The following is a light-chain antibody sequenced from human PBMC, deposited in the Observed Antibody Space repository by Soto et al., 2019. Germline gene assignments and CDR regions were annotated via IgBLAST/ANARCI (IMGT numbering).Light chain of an antibody. CDR3: QQYYSSPTT. CDR1: HNILYSSDNKTY. J-gene: IGKJ1*01. Sequence: DIVLTQSPDSLAVSLGERATINCKSSHNILYSSDNKTYLSWYQQRPGQPPKLLFYLSSTRESGVPDRFSGRGSGTHFTPTITSLQADDVAVYYCQQYYSSPTTFGQGTKVEIK. V-gene: IGKV4-1*01. CDR2: LSS.